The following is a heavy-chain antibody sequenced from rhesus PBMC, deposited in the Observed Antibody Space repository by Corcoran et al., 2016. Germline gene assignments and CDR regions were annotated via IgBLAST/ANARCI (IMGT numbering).Heavy chain of an antibody. D-gene: IGHD6-31*01. Sequence: QVQLQESGPGLVKPSETLSLTCAVSGGSISSGYYYWSWIRQPPGKGLEWIGHIPYSGSTSYTPSLKSRVTISRDTTKNQFSLKLSSVTAADTAVYYCARDGRYSSGWYYFDYWGQGVLVTVSS. CDR2: IPYSGST. CDR3: ARDGRYSSGWYYFDY. CDR1: GGSISSGYYY. V-gene: IGHV4-122*02. J-gene: IGHJ4*01.